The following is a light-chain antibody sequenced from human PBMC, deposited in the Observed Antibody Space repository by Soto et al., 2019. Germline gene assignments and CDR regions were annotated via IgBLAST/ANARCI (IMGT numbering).Light chain of an antibody. J-gene: IGKJ1*01. V-gene: IGKV3D-20*01. Sequence: VVLTQLPGTLSLSPGETATLSCGASQRVSNNFLGWYQQKPGLPPRLLIYDATSRANGIPERFSSRGSGTHFTLTISRLEPEDFAGYCCQQYGSTPWTFGRGTKVE. CDR2: DAT. CDR3: QQYGSTPWT. CDR1: QRVSNNF.